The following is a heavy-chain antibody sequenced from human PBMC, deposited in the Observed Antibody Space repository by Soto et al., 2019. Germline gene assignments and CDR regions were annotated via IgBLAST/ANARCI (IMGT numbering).Heavy chain of an antibody. V-gene: IGHV3-33*01. CDR3: ARENYCSGGSCYSGDY. Sequence: QVQLVESGGGVVQPGRSLRLSCAASGFTFSSYGMHWVRQAPGKGLEWVAVIWYDGSNKYYADSVKGRFTISRDNSQNTLYLQMNSLRAEDTGVYYCARENYCSGGSCYSGDYWGQGTLVTVSS. J-gene: IGHJ4*02. CDR2: IWYDGSNK. D-gene: IGHD2-15*01. CDR1: GFTFSSYG.